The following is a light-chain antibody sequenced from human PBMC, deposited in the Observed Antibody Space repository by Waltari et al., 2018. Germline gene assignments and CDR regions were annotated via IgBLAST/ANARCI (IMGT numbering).Light chain of an antibody. CDR1: TSAVGNYDL. J-gene: IGLJ1*01. CDR2: EVN. Sequence: QSALTQPASVSGTPGQSITISCTGTTSAVGNYDLVSWYQQHPGKAPKLLICEVNKRPSGVSSRFSGSKSGNTASLTISGLQAEDEADYYCCSYAGRGTYVFGSGTKVTVL. V-gene: IGLV2-23*02. CDR3: CSYAGRGTYV.